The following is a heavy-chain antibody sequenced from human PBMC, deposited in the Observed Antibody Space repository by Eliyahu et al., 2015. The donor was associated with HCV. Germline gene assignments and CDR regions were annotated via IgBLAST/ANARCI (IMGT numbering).Heavy chain of an antibody. V-gene: IGHV3-30*02. CDR3: AKDEYSGYDSSWYFDL. J-gene: IGHJ2*01. CDR2: IRNDGSDK. Sequence: QVQLVESGGGVVQPGGSLXLXCAAXGFPFXXYGMHWVRQAPGKGLGWVAFIRNDGSDKYYADSVKGRFTIFRDNSKNTLYLQMNSLRAEDTAVYYCAKDEYSGYDSSWYFDLWGRGTLVTVSS. D-gene: IGHD5-12*01. CDR1: GFPFXXYG.